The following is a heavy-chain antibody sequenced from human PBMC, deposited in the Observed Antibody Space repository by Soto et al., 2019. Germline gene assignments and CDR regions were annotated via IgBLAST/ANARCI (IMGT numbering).Heavy chain of an antibody. CDR3: ANLPAYCSSTSCYEDDY. D-gene: IGHD2-2*01. CDR1: GFTFSSYA. Sequence: EVQLLESGGGLVQPGGSLRLSCAASGFTFSSYAMSWVRQAPGKGLEWVSAISGSGGSTYYADSVKGRFTISRDNSKNTLYLQMTSLRAEDTAVYYCANLPAYCSSTSCYEDDYWGQGTLVTVSS. V-gene: IGHV3-23*01. J-gene: IGHJ4*02. CDR2: ISGSGGST.